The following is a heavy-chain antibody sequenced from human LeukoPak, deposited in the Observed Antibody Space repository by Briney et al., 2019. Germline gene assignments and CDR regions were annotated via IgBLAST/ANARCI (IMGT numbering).Heavy chain of an antibody. CDR1: GFTFSSYD. J-gene: IGHJ4*02. CDR2: ISYDGSNK. CDR3: ARGVVFDY. V-gene: IGHV3-30-3*01. Sequence: GGSLRLSCAASGFTFSSYDMHWVRQAPGKGLEWVAVISYDGSNKYYADSVKGRFTISRDNSKNTLYLQMNSLRAEDTAVYYCARGVVFDYWGQGTLVTVSS.